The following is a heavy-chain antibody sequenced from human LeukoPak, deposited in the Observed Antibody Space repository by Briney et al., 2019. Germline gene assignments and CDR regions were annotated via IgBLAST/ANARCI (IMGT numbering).Heavy chain of an antibody. Sequence: GGSLRLSCAASGFTFSSYEMNWVRQVPGKGLEWVSSISSSSSYIYYADSVKGRFTISRDNAKNSLYLQMNSLRAEDTAVYYCARDSSYSYADYWGQGTLVTVSS. V-gene: IGHV3-21*01. CDR3: ARDSSYSYADY. J-gene: IGHJ4*02. D-gene: IGHD1-26*01. CDR1: GFTFSSYE. CDR2: ISSSSSYI.